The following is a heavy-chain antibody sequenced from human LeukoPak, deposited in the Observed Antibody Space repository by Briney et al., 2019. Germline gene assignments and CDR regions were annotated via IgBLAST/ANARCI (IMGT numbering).Heavy chain of an antibody. CDR3: STVHVLDPF. CDR2: IDPEDGET. J-gene: IGHJ4*02. CDR1: GYFFSDYY. V-gene: IGHV1-69-2*01. D-gene: IGHD1-1*01. Sequence: GASVKVSCKASGYFFSDYYMNWVRQAPGKGFEWMGRIDPEDGETMFAKKFKDRVTIRADKSTNTVYMELRSLTSEDTALYYCSTVHVLDPFWGQGTLVSVSS.